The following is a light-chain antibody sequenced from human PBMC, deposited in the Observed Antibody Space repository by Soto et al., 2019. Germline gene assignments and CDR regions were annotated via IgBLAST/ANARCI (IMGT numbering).Light chain of an antibody. V-gene: IGKV1-17*03. CDR2: GAS. CDR1: QGITTF. CDR3: LQHNSYPYT. J-gene: IGKJ2*01. Sequence: DIQMTQSPSAVSASVGDTVTVTCRASQGITTFLAWFRQRPGKVPERLIYGASSLQSGVPSSFSGRGSGIEFTLTISSLQPGDFGTYYCLQHNSYPYTFGPGTKVEI.